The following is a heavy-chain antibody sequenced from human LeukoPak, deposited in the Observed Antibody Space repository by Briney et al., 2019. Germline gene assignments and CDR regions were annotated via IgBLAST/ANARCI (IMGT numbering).Heavy chain of an antibody. CDR1: GGSFSGYY. CDR2: INHSGST. Sequence: SETLSLTCAVYGGSFSGYYWSWIRQPPGKGLEWIGEINHSGSTNYNPSLKSRVTISVDTSKNLFSLKLSSVTAADTAVYYCARGGGSYFSDYWGQGTLVTVSS. CDR3: ARGGGSYFSDY. V-gene: IGHV4-34*01. J-gene: IGHJ4*02. D-gene: IGHD1-26*01.